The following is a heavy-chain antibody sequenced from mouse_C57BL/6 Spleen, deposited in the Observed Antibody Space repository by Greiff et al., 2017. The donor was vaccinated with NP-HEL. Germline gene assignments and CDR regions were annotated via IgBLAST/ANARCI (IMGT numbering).Heavy chain of an antibody. V-gene: IGHV1-52*01. Sequence: VQLQQPGAELVRPGSSVKLSCKASGYTFTSYWMRWVKQRPIQGLEWIGNIDPSDSETHYNQKFKDKATLTVDKSSSTAYMQLSSLTSEDSAVYYCARRTQAEAMDYWGQGTSVTVSS. J-gene: IGHJ4*01. CDR3: ARRTQAEAMDY. CDR1: GYTFTSYW. CDR2: IDPSDSET. D-gene: IGHD3-2*02.